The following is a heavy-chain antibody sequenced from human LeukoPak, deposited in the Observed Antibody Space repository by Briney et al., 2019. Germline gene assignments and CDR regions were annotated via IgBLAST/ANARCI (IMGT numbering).Heavy chain of an antibody. CDR3: ARDPLSWEIRGWDDGYDV. CDR2: LHTEGTK. D-gene: IGHD1-26*01. CDR1: GFSLRVNY. V-gene: IGHV3-53*01. Sequence: PGGSLRLSCEISGFSLRVNYINWVRQAPGKGLEGGSVLHTEGTKYYGDSVKGRFIISRDESKNTVYLQMNSLRAEDTAMYYCARDPLSWEIRGWDDGYDVRGQGTMVTVSS. J-gene: IGHJ3*01.